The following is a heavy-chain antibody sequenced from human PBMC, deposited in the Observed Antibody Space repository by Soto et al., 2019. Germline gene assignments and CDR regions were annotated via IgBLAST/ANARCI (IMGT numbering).Heavy chain of an antibody. CDR3: AKAPAKPYGMDV. CDR1: GFTFSSYG. CDR2: ISYDGSNK. J-gene: IGHJ6*02. V-gene: IGHV3-30*18. Sequence: ALRLSCAASGFTFSSYGMHWVRQAPGKGLEWVAVISYDGSNKYYADSVKGRFTISRDNSKNTLYLQMNSLRAEDTAVYYCAKAPAKPYGMDVWGQGTTVTVSS.